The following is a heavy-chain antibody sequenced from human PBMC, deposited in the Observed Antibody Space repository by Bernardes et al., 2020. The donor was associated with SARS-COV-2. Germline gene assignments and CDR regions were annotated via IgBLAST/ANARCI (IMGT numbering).Heavy chain of an antibody. D-gene: IGHD3-22*01. J-gene: IGHJ4*02. CDR2: VVPFFGTT. CDR1: GDTFNNYA. CDR3: AFRHYDSNVYYRIDY. V-gene: IGHV1-69*13. Sequence: SVKVSCQASGDTFNNYAINWVRQAPGQGLEWMGGVVPFFGTTVSSQIFQGRLTITADESTNTGHMELSSLGSEDTAVYYCAFRHYDSNVYYRIDYWGQGTLVTVSS.